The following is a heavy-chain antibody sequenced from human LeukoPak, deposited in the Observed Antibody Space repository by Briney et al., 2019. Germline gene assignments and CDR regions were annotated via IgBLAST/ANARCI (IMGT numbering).Heavy chain of an antibody. V-gene: IGHV4-59*01. CDR3: ARTYYDYVWGSYRLGYFDY. CDR2: IYYSGST. J-gene: IGHJ4*02. Sequence: SETLSLTCTVSGGSISSYYWSWIRQPPAKGLEWIGYIYYSGSTNYNPSLKSRVTISVDTSKNQFSLKLSSVTAADTAVYYCARTYYDYVWGSYRLGYFDYWGQGTLVTVSS. CDR1: GGSISSYY. D-gene: IGHD3-16*02.